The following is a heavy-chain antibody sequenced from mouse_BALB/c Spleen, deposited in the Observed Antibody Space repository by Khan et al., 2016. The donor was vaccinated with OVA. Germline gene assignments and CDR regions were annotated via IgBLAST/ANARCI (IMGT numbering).Heavy chain of an antibody. CDR3: TRLAYYYNSEGFAY. CDR1: GFTFSTYG. J-gene: IGHJ3*01. V-gene: IGHV5-6*01. D-gene: IGHD1-1*01. CDR2: ISTGGSYT. Sequence: EVQLVESGGDLVKPGGSLKLSCAASGFTFSTYGMSWVRQIPDKRLEWVSAISTGGSYTYYPDSVKGRVTISRDNAKNTLYLQMSSLKSEDTAMYYCTRLAYYYNSEGFAYWGQGTLVTVSA.